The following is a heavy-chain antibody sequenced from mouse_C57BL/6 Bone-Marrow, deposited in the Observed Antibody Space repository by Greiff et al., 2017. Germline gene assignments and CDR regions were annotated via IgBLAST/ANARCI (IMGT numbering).Heavy chain of an antibody. J-gene: IGHJ2*01. CDR3: ARGGGYCDY. CDR2: IRNKANGYTT. CDR1: GFTFTDYY. V-gene: IGHV7-3*01. Sequence: EVKLMESGGGLVQPGGSLSLSCAASGFTFTDYYMSWVRQPPGKALEWLGFIRNKANGYTTEYSASVKGRFTISRDNSQSILYLQMNALRAEDRATYYCARGGGYCDYWGQGTTLTVSS.